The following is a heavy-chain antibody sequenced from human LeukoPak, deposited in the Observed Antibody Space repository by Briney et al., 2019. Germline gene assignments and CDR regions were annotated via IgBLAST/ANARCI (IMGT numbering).Heavy chain of an antibody. Sequence: MSGGSLRLSCAASGFNFSSYSMNWVRQAPGKGLEWVSSISSSSSFRYYADSVKGRFTISRDNAKNSLYLQMNSLRAEDTAVYYCARESSGYFYWGPGTLVTVSS. CDR3: ARESSGYFY. D-gene: IGHD3-22*01. CDR2: ISSSSSFR. J-gene: IGHJ4*02. V-gene: IGHV3-21*01. CDR1: GFNFSSYS.